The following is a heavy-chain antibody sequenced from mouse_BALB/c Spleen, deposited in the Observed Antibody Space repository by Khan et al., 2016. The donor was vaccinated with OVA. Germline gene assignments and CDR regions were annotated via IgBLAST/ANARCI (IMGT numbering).Heavy chain of an antibody. CDR1: GFTFTNYG. Sequence: QIQLVQSGPELKKPGETVQISCKASGFTFTNYGMNWVRQAPGKGLKWMGWINTYTGEPTFTDYFKGRFAFSLETSASTSDLQINSHKNEDTATYFCARVGYNGTMDFWGQGTSVTVSS. D-gene: IGHD2-14*01. V-gene: IGHV9-3-1*01. CDR3: ARVGYNGTMDF. J-gene: IGHJ4*01. CDR2: INTYTGEP.